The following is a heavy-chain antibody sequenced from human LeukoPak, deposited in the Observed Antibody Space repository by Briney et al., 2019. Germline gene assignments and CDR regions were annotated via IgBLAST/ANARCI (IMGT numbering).Heavy chain of an antibody. Sequence: SETLSLTCTVSGGSISSYYWSWIRQPPGKGLEWIGYIYYSGITDYNPSLRSRVTISVDTSKNQFSLKLSSVTAVDTAVYYCAREDYCGGGSCYSGYFRHWGQGTLVTVSS. V-gene: IGHV4-59*01. D-gene: IGHD2-15*01. CDR3: AREDYCGGGSCYSGYFRH. J-gene: IGHJ1*01. CDR1: GGSISSYY. CDR2: IYYSGIT.